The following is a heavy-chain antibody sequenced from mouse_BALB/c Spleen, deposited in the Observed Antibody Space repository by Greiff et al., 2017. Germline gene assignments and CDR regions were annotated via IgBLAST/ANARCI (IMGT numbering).Heavy chain of an antibody. CDR1: GFTFSSFG. CDR3: ARYGYYGNFDY. D-gene: IGHD2-3*01. J-gene: IGHJ2*01. CDR2: ISSGSSTI. Sequence: EVKLMESGGGLVQPGGSRKLSCAASGFTFSSFGIHWVRQAPEKGLEWVAYISSGSSTIYYADTVKGRFTISRDNPKNTLFLQMTSLRSEDTAMYYCARYGYYGNFDYWGQGTTLTVSS. V-gene: IGHV5-17*02.